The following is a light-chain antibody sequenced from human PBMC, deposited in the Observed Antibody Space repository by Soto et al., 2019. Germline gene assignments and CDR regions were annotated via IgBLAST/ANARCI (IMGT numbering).Light chain of an antibody. Sequence: ETVLTQSPGTVSLSPGESATLSCRASQSVAKSYLAWFQHKPGQAPRLLIHDASSRATGIPDRFSGSGSGTDFTLTVSRLEPEDFAVYYCQHYADSPLTFGGGTKVEIK. CDR3: QHYADSPLT. CDR2: DAS. V-gene: IGKV3-20*01. CDR1: QSVAKSY. J-gene: IGKJ4*01.